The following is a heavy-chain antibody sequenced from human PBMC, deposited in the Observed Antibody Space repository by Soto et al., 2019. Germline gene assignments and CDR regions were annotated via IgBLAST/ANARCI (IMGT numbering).Heavy chain of an antibody. V-gene: IGHV4-38-2*01. J-gene: IGHJ6*02. D-gene: IGHD3-10*01. CDR3: ARVGGYGMDV. Sequence: SETLSLTCAVSGYSISSGYYWDWIRQPPGKGLEWIGSIYHSGSTYNNPSLKSRVTISVDTSKNQFSLKLSSVTAADTAVYYCARVGGYGMDVWRQGTTVTVS. CDR1: GYSISSGYY. CDR2: IYHSGST.